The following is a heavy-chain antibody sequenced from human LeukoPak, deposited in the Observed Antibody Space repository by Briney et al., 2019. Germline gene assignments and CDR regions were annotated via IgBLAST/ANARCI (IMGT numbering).Heavy chain of an antibody. CDR2: IIPIFGTA. J-gene: IGHJ6*02. Sequence: SVKVSCKASGGTFSSYAISWVRQAPGQGLEWMGGIIPIFGTANYAQKFQGRVTITADESTSTAYMELSSLRSEDTAVYYCAAREVVVVPARRYYYYGMDVWGQGTTVTVSS. CDR3: AAREVVVVPARRYYYYGMDV. V-gene: IGHV1-69*13. CDR1: GGTFSSYA. D-gene: IGHD2-2*01.